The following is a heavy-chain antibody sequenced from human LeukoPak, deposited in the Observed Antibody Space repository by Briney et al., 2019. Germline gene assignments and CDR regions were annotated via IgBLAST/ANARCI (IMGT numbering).Heavy chain of an antibody. CDR3: ASQMVAASSY. J-gene: IGHJ4*02. CDR2: IWYDGSNK. CDR1: GFTFSSYA. Sequence: GGSLRLSCVASGFTFSSYAMHWVRQAPGKGLEWVAVIWYDGSNKYYADSVKGRFTISRDNSKDTLYLQMNSLRAEDTAMYYCASQMVAASSYWGQGTLVTVSS. V-gene: IGHV3-33*08. D-gene: IGHD2-15*01.